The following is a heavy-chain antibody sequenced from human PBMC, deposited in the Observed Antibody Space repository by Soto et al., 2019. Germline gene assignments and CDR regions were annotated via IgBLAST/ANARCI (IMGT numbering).Heavy chain of an antibody. CDR3: AKVFAWRYYDSSGYSDFDY. CDR2: ISGSGGST. J-gene: IGHJ4*02. Sequence: GGSLRLSCAASGFTFSSYAMSWVRQAPGKGLEWVSAISGSGGSTYYADSVKGRFTISRDNSKNTLYLQMNSLRAEDTAVYYCAKVFAWRYYDSSGYSDFDYWGQGTLVTVSS. V-gene: IGHV3-23*01. CDR1: GFTFSSYA. D-gene: IGHD3-22*01.